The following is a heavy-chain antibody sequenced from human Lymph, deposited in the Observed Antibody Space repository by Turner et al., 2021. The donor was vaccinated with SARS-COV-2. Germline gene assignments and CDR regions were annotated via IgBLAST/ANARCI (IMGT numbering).Heavy chain of an antibody. D-gene: IGHD3-10*01. V-gene: IGHV3-30-3*01. CDR3: ARGDYYGSGSYPGKTFDC. CDR2: ISYDGSNK. CDR1: GFTFSSYA. J-gene: IGHJ4*02. Sequence: QVQLVESGGGVAQPGRYLRLCWAASGFTFSSYAMYRVRQAPGKGLEWVAVISYDGSNKYYADSVKGRFTISRDNSKNTLYLQINSLRAEDTAVYYCARGDYYGSGSYPGKTFDCWGQGTLVTVSS.